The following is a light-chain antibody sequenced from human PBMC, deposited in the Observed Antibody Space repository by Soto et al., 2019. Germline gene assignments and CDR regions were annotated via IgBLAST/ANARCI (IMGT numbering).Light chain of an antibody. CDR1: SSDVGGYNY. CDR2: DVS. Sequence: QSALTQPASVSGSPGQSITISCTGTSSDVGGYNYVSWYQQHPGKAPKLMIYDVSNRPSGVSNRFSGSKSGNTASLTISGLQAEDEADYYCCSSTRSSPYVFGTGTKVTVL. CDR3: CSSTRSSPYV. V-gene: IGLV2-14*01. J-gene: IGLJ1*01.